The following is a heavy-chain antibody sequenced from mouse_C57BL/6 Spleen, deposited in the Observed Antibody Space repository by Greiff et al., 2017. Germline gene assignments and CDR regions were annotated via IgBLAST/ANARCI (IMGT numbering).Heavy chain of an antibody. V-gene: IGHV1-81*01. D-gene: IGHD2-4*01. CDR1: GYTFTSYG. J-gene: IGHJ4*01. Sequence: QVQLKQSGAELARPGASVKLSCKASGYTFTSYGISWVKQRTGQGLEWIGEIYPRSGNTYYNEKFKGKATLTADKSSSTAYMELRSLTSEDSAVYFCATMITTDYAMDYWGQGTSVTVSS. CDR2: IYPRSGNT. CDR3: ATMITTDYAMDY.